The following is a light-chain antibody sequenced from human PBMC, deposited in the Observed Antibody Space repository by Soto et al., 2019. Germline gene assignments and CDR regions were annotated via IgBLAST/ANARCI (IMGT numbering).Light chain of an antibody. CDR3: QQYGSSRNT. CDR2: GAS. CDR1: QSVDSNY. Sequence: EIVLTQSPGTLSLSPGEGATLSCRASQSVDSNYLAWYQKKPGQAPRLLIYGASSRATGIPDRFSGSGSGTDFTLTSSRLEPEDFAVYYCQQYGSSRNTFGGGTKVEIK. V-gene: IGKV3-20*01. J-gene: IGKJ4*01.